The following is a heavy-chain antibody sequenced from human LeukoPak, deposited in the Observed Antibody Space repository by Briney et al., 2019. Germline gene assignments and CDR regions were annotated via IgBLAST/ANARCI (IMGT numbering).Heavy chain of an antibody. CDR3: AREVQRNTYGLDY. CDR2: ISSSGSTI. V-gene: IGHV3-11*01. CDR1: GFTFSDYY. Sequence: PGGSLRLSCAASGFTFSDYYMSWIRQAPGKGLEWVSYISSSGSTIYYAASVKGRFTISRDNAKNSLYLQMNSLRAEDTAVYYCAREVQRNTYGLDYWGQGTLVTVSS. J-gene: IGHJ4*02. D-gene: IGHD4-17*01.